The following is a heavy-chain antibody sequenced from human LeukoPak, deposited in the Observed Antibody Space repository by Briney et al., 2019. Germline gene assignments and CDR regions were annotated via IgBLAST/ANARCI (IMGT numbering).Heavy chain of an antibody. J-gene: IGHJ3*02. CDR1: GYTFTGYY. CDR2: INPNSGGT. V-gene: IGHV1-2*02. Sequence: ASVKVSRKASGYTFTGYYMHWVRQAPGQGLEWMGWINPNSGGTNYAQKFQGRVTMTRDTSISTAYMELSRLRSDDTAVYYCARDLAVADSDAFDIWGQGTMVTVSS. CDR3: ARDLAVADSDAFDI. D-gene: IGHD6-19*01.